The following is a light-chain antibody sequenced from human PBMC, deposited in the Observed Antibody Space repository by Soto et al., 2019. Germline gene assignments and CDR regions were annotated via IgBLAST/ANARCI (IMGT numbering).Light chain of an antibody. CDR2: SNN. Sequence: QSVLTQPPSASETPGQRVTISCSGSSSNIGINTVNWYQQLPGTAPKLLIYSNNQRPSGVPDRFSGSKSGTSASLAISGVQSEDEADYYCAAWDDSLNGVVFGGGTKVTVL. J-gene: IGLJ2*01. V-gene: IGLV1-44*01. CDR3: AAWDDSLNGVV. CDR1: SSNIGINT.